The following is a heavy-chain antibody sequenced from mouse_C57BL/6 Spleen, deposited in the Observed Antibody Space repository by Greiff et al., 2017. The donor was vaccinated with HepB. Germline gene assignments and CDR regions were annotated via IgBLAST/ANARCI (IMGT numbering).Heavy chain of an antibody. D-gene: IGHD1-1*02. CDR3: AEEDYYGKEGFAY. CDR1: GYSFTGYF. V-gene: IGHV1-20*01. J-gene: IGHJ3*01. CDR2: INPYNGDT. Sequence: EVQLQQSGPELVKPGDSVKISCKASGYSFTGYFMNWVMQSHGKSLEWIGRINPYNGDTFYNQKFKGKATLTVDKSSSTAHMELRSLTSEDSAVYYCAEEDYYGKEGFAYWGQRTLVTVSA.